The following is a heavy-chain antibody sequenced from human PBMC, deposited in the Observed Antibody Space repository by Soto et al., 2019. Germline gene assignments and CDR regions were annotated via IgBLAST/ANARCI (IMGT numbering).Heavy chain of an antibody. Sequence: ASVKVSCKASGYTFTSYGISWVRQAPGQGLEWMGWISAYNGNTNYAQKLQGRVTMTTDTSTSTAYMELRSLRSDDTAVYYCARKGPEYCGGDGYSAPDYQGQGTLVTLPS. J-gene: IGHJ4*02. CDR3: ARKGPEYCGGDGYSAPDY. CDR1: GYTFTSYG. D-gene: IGHD2-21*02. CDR2: ISAYNGNT. V-gene: IGHV1-18*01.